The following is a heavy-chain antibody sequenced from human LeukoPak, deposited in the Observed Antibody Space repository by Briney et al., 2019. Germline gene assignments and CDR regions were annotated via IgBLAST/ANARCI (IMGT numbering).Heavy chain of an antibody. CDR2: IRYDGSNK. V-gene: IGHV3-30*02. CDR3: ATGQSGYSYGYVFGY. D-gene: IGHD5-18*01. Sequence: PGGSLRLSCAASGFTFSSYGMHWVRQAPGKGLEWVAFIRYDGSNKYYADSVKGQFTISRDNSKNTLYLQMNSLRAEDTAVYYCATGQSGYSYGYVFGYWGQGTLVTVSS. CDR1: GFTFSSYG. J-gene: IGHJ4*02.